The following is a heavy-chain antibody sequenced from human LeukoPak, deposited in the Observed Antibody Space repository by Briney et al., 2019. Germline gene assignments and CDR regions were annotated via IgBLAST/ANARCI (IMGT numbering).Heavy chain of an antibody. CDR2: VSGSGTSTYSAGT. D-gene: IGHD1-26*01. J-gene: IGHJ4*02. V-gene: IGHV3-23*01. Sequence: GGSLRLSCVASGFTFYGYAMSWVRQAPGKGLEWVSTVSGSGTSTYSAGTYYADSVKGRFTISRDNSKNTLYLQMNSLRAEDTAVYYCVSSPGMRFGYWGQGTLVTVSS. CDR1: GFTFYGYA. CDR3: VSSPGMRFGY.